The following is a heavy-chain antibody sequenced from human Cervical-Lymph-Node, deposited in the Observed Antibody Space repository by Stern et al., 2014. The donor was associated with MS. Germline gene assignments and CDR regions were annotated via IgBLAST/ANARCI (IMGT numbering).Heavy chain of an antibody. CDR2: IYPGDSDI. CDR1: GYSFYSYW. Sequence: QLVQSGAEVRKPGESLTISCLASGYSFYSYWIGWVRQMPGKGLEWMGIIYPGDSDIRYSPSFQGQVTISADKSINTAYLQWISLKASDTAMYYCARRGVTTRFDYWGQGTLVTVSS. J-gene: IGHJ4*02. CDR3: ARRGVTTRFDY. V-gene: IGHV5-51*01. D-gene: IGHD3-3*01.